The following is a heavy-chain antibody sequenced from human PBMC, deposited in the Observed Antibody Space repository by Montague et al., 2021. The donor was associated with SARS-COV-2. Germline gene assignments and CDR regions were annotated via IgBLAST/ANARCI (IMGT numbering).Heavy chain of an antibody. V-gene: IGHV4-34*01. D-gene: IGHD6-13*01. Sequence: SETLSLTCAVYGGSFSGYYWNWIRQPPGKGLEWIGEINHSGSTNYNPSLKSRVTISVDTSENQFSLKLSSVTAADTAVYYCARGKYTSSWYGSNNCLDPWGQGNLVTVSS. J-gene: IGHJ5*01. CDR3: ARGKYTSSWYGSNNCLDP. CDR2: INHSGST. CDR1: GGSFSGYY.